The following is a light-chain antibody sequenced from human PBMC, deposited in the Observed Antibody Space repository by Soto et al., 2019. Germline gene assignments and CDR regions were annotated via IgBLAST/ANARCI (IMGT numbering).Light chain of an antibody. Sequence: IKMRQSPSTLSASVGDRVTITFRASQSISSWLAWYQQKPGKAPKLLINKASSLESGVPSRFSGSGSGTEFTLSISSLQPDDFAVYYCQQRSNWPITFGQGTRLEI. J-gene: IGKJ5*01. CDR3: QQRSNWPIT. CDR1: QSISSW. V-gene: IGKV1-5*03. CDR2: KAS.